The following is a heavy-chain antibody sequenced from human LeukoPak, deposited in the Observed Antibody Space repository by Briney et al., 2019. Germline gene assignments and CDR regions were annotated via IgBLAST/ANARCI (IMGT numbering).Heavy chain of an antibody. Sequence: GGSLRLSCAASGFTFSSYGMHWVRQAPGKGLEWVTVISYDGSNKYYADSVKGRFTISRDNSENTLYLQMNSLRAEDTAVYYCAKDLFYDSSGSIDYWGQGTLVTVSS. CDR2: ISYDGSNK. CDR1: GFTFSSYG. D-gene: IGHD3-22*01. V-gene: IGHV3-30*18. J-gene: IGHJ4*02. CDR3: AKDLFYDSSGSIDY.